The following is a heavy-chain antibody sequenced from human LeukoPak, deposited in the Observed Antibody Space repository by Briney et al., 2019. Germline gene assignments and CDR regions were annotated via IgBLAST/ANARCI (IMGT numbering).Heavy chain of an antibody. J-gene: IGHJ5*02. CDR1: GGSISNYY. CDR2: IYYSGSA. Sequence: SETLSLTCTVSGGSISNYYWSWIRQPPGKGLEWIGYIYYSGSASYNPSLKSRVTISVDTSSNQFSLKLSSVTASDTAVYYCARLPGSSRFDPWGRGSLVTVSS. V-gene: IGHV4-59*08. CDR3: ARLPGSSRFDP. D-gene: IGHD2-2*01.